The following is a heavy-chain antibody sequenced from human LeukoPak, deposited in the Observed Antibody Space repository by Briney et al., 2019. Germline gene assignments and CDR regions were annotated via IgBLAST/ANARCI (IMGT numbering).Heavy chain of an antibody. CDR2: IKQDGSEK. V-gene: IGHV3-7*01. CDR3: ATDLVVRGAWFDP. J-gene: IGHJ5*02. CDR1: GFTFSSYW. D-gene: IGHD3-10*01. Sequence: GGSLRLSCAASGFTFSSYWMSWVRQAPGKGLEWVANIKQDGSEKYYVDSVKGRFTISRDNAKNSLYLQMNSLRAEDTAVYYCATDLVVRGAWFDPWGQGTLVTVSS.